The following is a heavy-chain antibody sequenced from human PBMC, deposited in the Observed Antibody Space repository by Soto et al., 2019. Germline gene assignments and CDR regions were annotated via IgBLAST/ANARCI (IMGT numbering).Heavy chain of an antibody. CDR2: ISGSGGST. CDR1: GFTFSSYA. V-gene: IGHV3-23*01. CDR3: AKVALFNYYGSGSYLAPFDY. Sequence: EVQLLESGGGLVQPGGSLRLSCAASGFTFSSYAMSWVRQAPGKGLEWVSAISGSGGSTYYADSVKGRFTISRDNAKNTLYLLMNSLRAEDTAVYYCAKVALFNYYGSGSYLAPFDYWGQGTLVTVSS. J-gene: IGHJ4*02. D-gene: IGHD3-10*01.